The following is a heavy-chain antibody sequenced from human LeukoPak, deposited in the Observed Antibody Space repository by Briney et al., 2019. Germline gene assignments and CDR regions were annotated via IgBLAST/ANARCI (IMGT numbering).Heavy chain of an antibody. CDR2: IIPIFGTA. CDR3: ARRGLVAGIYDLVYGFDI. J-gene: IGHJ3*02. Sequence: SVKVSCKASGYTFTSYDINWVRQAPGQGLEWMGGIIPIFGTANYAQKFQGRVTITADKSTSTAYMELSSLRSEDTAVYYCARRGLVAGIYDLVYGFDIWGQGTMVTVSS. CDR1: GYTFTSYD. D-gene: IGHD3/OR15-3a*01. V-gene: IGHV1-69*06.